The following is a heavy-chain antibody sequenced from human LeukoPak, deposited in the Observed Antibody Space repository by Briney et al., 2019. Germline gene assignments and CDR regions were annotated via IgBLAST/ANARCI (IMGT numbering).Heavy chain of an antibody. CDR2: ISYDGSNK. J-gene: IGHJ6*02. V-gene: IGHV3-30*18. Sequence: PGRSLRLSCAASGFTFSSYGMHWVRQAPGKGLEWVAVISYDGSNKYYADSVKGRFIISRDNSKNTLYLQMNSLRAEDTAVYYCAKARGSYYYYGMGVWGQGTTVTVSS. CDR3: AKARGSYYYYGMGV. CDR1: GFTFSSYG. D-gene: IGHD1-26*01.